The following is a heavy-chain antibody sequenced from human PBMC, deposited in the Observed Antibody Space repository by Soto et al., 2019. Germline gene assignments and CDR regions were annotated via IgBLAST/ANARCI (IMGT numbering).Heavy chain of an antibody. J-gene: IGHJ3*02. D-gene: IGHD1-7*01. CDR1: GFTFSSYE. V-gene: IGHV3-48*03. Sequence: GESLKISCAASGFTFSSYEMNWVRQAPGKGLEWVSYISSSGSTIYYADSVKGRFTISRDNAKNSLYLQMNSLRAEDTAVYYCARGASALELHAFDIWGQGTMVTVSS. CDR2: ISSSGSTI. CDR3: ARGASALELHAFDI.